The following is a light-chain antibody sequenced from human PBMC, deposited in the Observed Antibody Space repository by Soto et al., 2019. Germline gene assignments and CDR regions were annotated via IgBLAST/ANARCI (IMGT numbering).Light chain of an antibody. V-gene: IGKV3D-20*01. CDR3: QQYGSSPRT. CDR2: DAS. CDR1: QSVSSSY. Sequence: EILSTQSPATLSLSSGERATLSCGARQSVSSSYLAWYQQKPGLAPRLLIYDASSRATGIPDRFSGSGSGTEFTLTISRLEPEDLAVYYCQQYGSSPRTFGQGTKVDIK. J-gene: IGKJ1*01.